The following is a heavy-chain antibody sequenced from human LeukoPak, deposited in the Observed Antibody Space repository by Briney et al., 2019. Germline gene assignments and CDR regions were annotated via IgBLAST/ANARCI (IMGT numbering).Heavy chain of an antibody. CDR2: IRSKANSYAT. V-gene: IGHV3-73*01. D-gene: IGHD1-26*01. CDR3: TSQVPYSGSYYAGDY. J-gene: IGHJ4*02. CDR1: GFTFSGSA. Sequence: GGSLRLSCAASGFTFSGSAMHWVRQASGKGLEWVGRIRSKANSYATAYAASVKGRFTISRDDSKNTAYLQMNSLKTEDTAVYYCTSQVPYSGSYYAGDYWGQGTLVTVSS.